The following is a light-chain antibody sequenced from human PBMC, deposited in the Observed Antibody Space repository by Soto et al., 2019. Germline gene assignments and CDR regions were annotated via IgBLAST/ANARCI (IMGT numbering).Light chain of an antibody. J-gene: IGKJ4*02. CDR2: DAS. Sequence: DIQMTQSPSTLPASVGDRVTITCRASQSFSRWLDWYQQKPGKAPNLLIYDASSLQSGVPSRFSGSGAGTDFTPTNSRLQPDDFATYYCQQYNTYPLTVGGGTKVEIK. V-gene: IGKV1-5*01. CDR3: QQYNTYPLT. CDR1: QSFSRW.